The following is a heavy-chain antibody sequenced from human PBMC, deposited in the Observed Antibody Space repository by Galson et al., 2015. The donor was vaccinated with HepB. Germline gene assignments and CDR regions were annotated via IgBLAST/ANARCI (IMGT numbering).Heavy chain of an antibody. CDR2: INHSGST. V-gene: IGHV4-34*01. J-gene: IGHJ4*02. D-gene: IGHD3-22*01. CDR3: ARGITSRKTYYYDSSGYYYLGH. Sequence: LSLTCAVYGGSFSGYYWHWIRQPPGKGLEWIGEINHSGSTNYNPSLKSRVTISADTSKNQFSLKMSSVTAADTAVYYCARGITSRKTYYYDSSGYYYLGHWGQGTLVTVSS. CDR1: GGSFSGYY.